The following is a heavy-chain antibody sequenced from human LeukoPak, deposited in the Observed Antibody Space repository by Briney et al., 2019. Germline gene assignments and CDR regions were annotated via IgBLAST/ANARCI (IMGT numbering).Heavy chain of an antibody. CDR3: VREGEWALPFDY. Sequence: PSETLSLTCAVSGGSISSSNWWSWVRQPPGKGLEWIGSIYYSGSTYYNPSLESRVTISVDTSKNQFSLKLSSVIAADTAVYFCVREGEWALPFDYWGQGTLVTVSS. J-gene: IGHJ4*02. V-gene: IGHV4-4*02. D-gene: IGHD3-16*01. CDR1: GGSISSSNW. CDR2: IYYSGST.